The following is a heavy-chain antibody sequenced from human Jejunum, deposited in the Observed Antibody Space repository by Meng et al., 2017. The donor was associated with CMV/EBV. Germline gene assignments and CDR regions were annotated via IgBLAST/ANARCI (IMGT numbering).Heavy chain of an antibody. Sequence: QVWGPGWVRRSDTLSVIWILPGELINDLFGSGLRQRAGKKLEWIGRISSSGNTNYTPSFKSRVIMSLDTSNNQFFLKLTSVTAADTALYYCARGESRGYYYFDYWGQGILVTVSS. CDR1: GELINDLF. D-gene: IGHD3-22*01. CDR3: ARGESRGYYYFDY. J-gene: IGHJ4*02. CDR2: ISSSGNT. V-gene: IGHV4-4*07.